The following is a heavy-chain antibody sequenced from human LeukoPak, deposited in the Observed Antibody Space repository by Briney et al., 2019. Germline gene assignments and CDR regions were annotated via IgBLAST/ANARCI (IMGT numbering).Heavy chain of an antibody. D-gene: IGHD3-22*01. Sequence: GGSLRLSCAASGFTFSNYWMTWVRQAPGKGLEWVANIKQDGSEKSYVDSVKGRLTISRDNAKNSLYLQMNSLRAEDTAVYYCARDSLFRSYYYDSSGYSYFDYWGQGTLVTVSS. V-gene: IGHV3-7*01. CDR2: IKQDGSEK. J-gene: IGHJ4*02. CDR3: ARDSLFRSYYYDSSGYSYFDY. CDR1: GFTFSNYW.